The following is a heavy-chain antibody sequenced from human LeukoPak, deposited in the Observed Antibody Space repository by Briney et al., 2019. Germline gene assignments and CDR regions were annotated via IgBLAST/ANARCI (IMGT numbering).Heavy chain of an antibody. CDR2: ISYDGSNK. CDR1: GFTFSSYA. Sequence: GGSLRLSCAASGFTFSSYAMHWVRQAPGKGLEWVAVISYDGSNKYYADSVKGRFTISRDNSKNTLYLQMNSLRAEDTAVYYCAKVRGVHIVVVRYFDYWGQGTLVTVSS. J-gene: IGHJ4*02. V-gene: IGHV3-30-3*01. CDR3: AKVRGVHIVVVRYFDY. D-gene: IGHD2-21*01.